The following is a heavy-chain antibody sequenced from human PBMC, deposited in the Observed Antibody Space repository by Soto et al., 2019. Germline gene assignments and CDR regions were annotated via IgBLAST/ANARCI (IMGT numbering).Heavy chain of an antibody. Sequence: EVQLLGSGGGLVQPGGSLRLFCAASGFTFSNYAMSWVRQAPGKGLEWVSTLTGDGRTFYVDTVKGRFTISRDNSKSTLYLQMNSLGAEDTAVYYCARTDKFHSHSSGWANRFDYWGQGTLVTVSA. CDR2: LTGDGRT. D-gene: IGHD6-19*01. V-gene: IGHV3-23*01. CDR3: ARTDKFHSHSSGWANRFDY. CDR1: GFTFSNYA. J-gene: IGHJ4*02.